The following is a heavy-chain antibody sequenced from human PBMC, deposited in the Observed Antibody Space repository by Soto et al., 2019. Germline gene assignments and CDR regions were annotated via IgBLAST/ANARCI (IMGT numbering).Heavy chain of an antibody. Sequence: QVQLVQSGAEVKKPGASVKVSCKASGYTFTSYGINWVRQAPGQGLEWMGWISAYNGNTNYAQKLQGRVTMTTDTTTSTADIGRRSLRSDDTAVHYWAGGTTVETGSYWGQGALVTVSS. CDR1: GYTFTSYG. CDR3: AGGTTVETGSY. V-gene: IGHV1-18*01. J-gene: IGHJ4*02. D-gene: IGHD4-17*01. CDR2: ISAYNGNT.